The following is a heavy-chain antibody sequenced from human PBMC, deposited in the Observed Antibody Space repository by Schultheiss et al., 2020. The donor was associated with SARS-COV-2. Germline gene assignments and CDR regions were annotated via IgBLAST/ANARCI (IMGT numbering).Heavy chain of an antibody. CDR3: ARSPACGGDCA. J-gene: IGHJ4*02. CDR1: GFTFSSYA. D-gene: IGHD2-21*02. Sequence: GGSLRLSCAASGFTFSSYAMSWVRQAPGKGLEWVSSISSSSSYIYYADSVKGRFTISRDNAKNSLYLQMNSLRAEDTAVYYCARSPACGGDCAWGQGTLVTVSS. V-gene: IGHV3-21*01. CDR2: ISSSSSYI.